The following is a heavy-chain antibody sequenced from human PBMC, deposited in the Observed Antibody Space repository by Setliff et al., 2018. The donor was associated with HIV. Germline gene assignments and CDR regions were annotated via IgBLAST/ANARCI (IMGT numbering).Heavy chain of an antibody. Sequence: ASVKVSCKASGYTFTTYAMHWVRQAPGQGLEWMGWINPNSGGTNYAQKFQGWVTMTRDTSISTAYMELSSLRSEDTAVYYCARGGTYCTNGVCYTHNWFDPWGQGTLVTVSS. D-gene: IGHD2-8*01. CDR1: GYTFTTYA. V-gene: IGHV1-2*04. CDR2: INPNSGGT. CDR3: ARGGTYCTNGVCYTHNWFDP. J-gene: IGHJ5*02.